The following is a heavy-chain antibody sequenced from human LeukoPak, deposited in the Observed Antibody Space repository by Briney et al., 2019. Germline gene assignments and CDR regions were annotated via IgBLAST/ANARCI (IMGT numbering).Heavy chain of an antibody. CDR1: GFTFSNAW. CDR3: ATGDYDILTGYSLFDP. D-gene: IGHD3-9*01. CDR2: IKSKTDGGTT. Sequence: GGSLRLSCTASGFTFSNAWMSWLRQAPGKGLEWVGRIKSKTDGGTTDYSAPVKVRFTISRDDSKNTLFLQMNSLKTEDTAVYYCATGDYDILTGYSLFDPRGQGTLVTVSS. V-gene: IGHV3-15*01. J-gene: IGHJ5*02.